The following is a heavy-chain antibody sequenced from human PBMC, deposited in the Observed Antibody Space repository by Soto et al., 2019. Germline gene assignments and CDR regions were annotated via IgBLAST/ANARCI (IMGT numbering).Heavy chain of an antibody. J-gene: IGHJ4*02. Sequence: SETLSLTCTVSGGSIPSSYYWGWIRQPPGEGLEWIGSIYYSGSTYYNPSLKSRVTISVDTSKNHFSLKLSSVTAADTAVYYCATIPATTILTDYWGQGTLVTVS. CDR1: GGSIPSSYY. CDR3: ATIPATTILTDY. V-gene: IGHV4-39*01. D-gene: IGHD2-2*02. CDR2: IYYSGST.